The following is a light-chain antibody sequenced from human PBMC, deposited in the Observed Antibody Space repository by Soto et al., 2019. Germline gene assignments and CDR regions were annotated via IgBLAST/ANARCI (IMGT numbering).Light chain of an antibody. J-gene: IGLJ2*01. V-gene: IGLV2-14*03. CDR2: DVS. Sequence: QSALTQPASMSGSPGQSITISCIGSSSDIGAYTYVSWYQQHPGKAPKLMIYDVSRRPSGISDRFSGSKSGNTASLTISGLQAEDEADYYCSSYTTSGSRLFGGGTQLTVL. CDR3: SSYTTSGSRL. CDR1: SSDIGAYTY.